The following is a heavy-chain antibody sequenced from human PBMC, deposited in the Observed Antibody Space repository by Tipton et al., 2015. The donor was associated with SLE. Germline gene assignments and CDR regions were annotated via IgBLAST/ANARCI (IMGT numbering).Heavy chain of an antibody. CDR3: ARGTYESWSVRGMDV. D-gene: IGHD3-3*01. CDR1: GFIFSDYA. J-gene: IGHJ6*02. V-gene: IGHV3-48*03. Sequence: GSLRLSCAASGFIFSDYAMNWVRQAPGKGLEWVSYISSSGTTKYYADSVRGRFTVSRDNAKNSLYVQMNSLRVEDTAVYYCARGTYESWSVRGMDVWGQGTTVIVSS. CDR2: ISSSGTTK.